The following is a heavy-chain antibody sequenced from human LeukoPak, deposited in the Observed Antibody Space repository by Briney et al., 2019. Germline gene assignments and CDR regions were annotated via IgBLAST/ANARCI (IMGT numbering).Heavy chain of an antibody. CDR2: ISGTSSLI. D-gene: IGHD6-13*01. Sequence: GGSLRLSCAASGFTFSTYSMNWVRQAPGKGLEWVSYISGTSSLIYYADSVKGRFTISRDNSKDTLYLQMNGLRAEDTAVYFCAKQSAGSAAWYSLHYDFWGQGTLVTVSS. CDR3: AKQSAGSAAWYSLHYDF. CDR1: GFTFSTYS. J-gene: IGHJ4*02. V-gene: IGHV3-48*01.